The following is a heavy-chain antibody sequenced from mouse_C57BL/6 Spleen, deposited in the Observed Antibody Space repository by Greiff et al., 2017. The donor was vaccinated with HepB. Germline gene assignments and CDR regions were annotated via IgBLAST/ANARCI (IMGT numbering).Heavy chain of an antibody. Sequence: EVQLVESGGGLVKPGGSLKLSCAASGFTFSSYAMSWVRQTPEKRLEWVATISDGGSYTYYPDNVKGRFTISRDNAKNNLYLQMSHLKSEDTAMYYCARDGDIYYGNYYFDYWGQGTTLTVSS. CDR2: ISDGGSYT. V-gene: IGHV5-4*01. J-gene: IGHJ2*01. D-gene: IGHD2-1*01. CDR3: ARDGDIYYGNYYFDY. CDR1: GFTFSSYA.